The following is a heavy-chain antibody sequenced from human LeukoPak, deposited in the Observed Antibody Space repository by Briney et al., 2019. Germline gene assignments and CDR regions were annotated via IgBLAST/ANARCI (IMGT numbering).Heavy chain of an antibody. J-gene: IGHJ4*02. V-gene: IGHV1-2*02. CDR3: ASQQLQWRESYYFDD. D-gene: IGHD5-24*01. Sequence: ASVTVSCKASGYIFTGYYMHWVRQAPGQGLDWMGWINPNSGGTKYAQKFQGRVTLTRATSISTAYMELSRLGSDDTALYYCASQQLQWRESYYFDDWGQGTLVTVSS. CDR1: GYIFTGYY. CDR2: INPNSGGT.